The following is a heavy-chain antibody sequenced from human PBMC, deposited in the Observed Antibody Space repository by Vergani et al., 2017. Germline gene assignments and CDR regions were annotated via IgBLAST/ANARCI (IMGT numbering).Heavy chain of an antibody. CDR2: IYPGDSDT. CDR1: GYSFTSYW. CDR3: ARPALEYYYDSSGYNAFDI. V-gene: IGHV5-51*03. Sequence: EVQLAQSGAEVKKPGESLKISCKGSGYSFTSYWIGWVRQMPGKGLEWMGIIYPGDSDTRYSPSFQGQVTISADKSISTAYLQWSSLKASDTAMYYCARPALEYYYDSSGYNAFDIWGQGTMVTVSS. D-gene: IGHD3-22*01. J-gene: IGHJ3*02.